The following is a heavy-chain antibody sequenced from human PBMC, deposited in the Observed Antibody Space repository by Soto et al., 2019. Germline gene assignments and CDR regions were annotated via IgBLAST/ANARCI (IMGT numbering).Heavy chain of an antibody. J-gene: IGHJ6*03. CDR2: IYYSGST. V-gene: IGHV4-39*01. CDR3: ARHFLIRTTMIRGVIRVPDYMDV. D-gene: IGHD3-10*01. CDR1: GGSISSTSYY. Sequence: QLQLQESGPGLVKPSETLSLTCTVSGGSISSTSYYWGWIRQPPGKGLEWIGSIYYSGSTYYNPSLKSRVTLSVDTSKNQFSLKLSSVTAADTAVYYCARHFLIRTTMIRGVIRVPDYMDVWGKGTTVTVSS.